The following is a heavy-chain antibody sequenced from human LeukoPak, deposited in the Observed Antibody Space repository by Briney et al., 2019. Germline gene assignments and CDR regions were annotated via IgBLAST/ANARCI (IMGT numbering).Heavy chain of an antibody. CDR2: INHSGST. CDR3: ARGMGVWGSYRSYFDY. D-gene: IGHD3-16*02. V-gene: IGHV4-34*01. Sequence: PSETLSLTCAVYGGSFSGYYWSWIRQPPGKGLEWIGEINHSGSTNYNPSLKSRVTISVDTSKNQFSLKLSSVTAADTAVYYCARGMGVWGSYRSYFDYWGQGTLVTVSS. CDR1: GGSFSGYY. J-gene: IGHJ4*02.